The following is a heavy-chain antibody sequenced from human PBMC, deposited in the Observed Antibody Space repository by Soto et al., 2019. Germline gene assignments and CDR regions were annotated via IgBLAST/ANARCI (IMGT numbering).Heavy chain of an antibody. CDR1: GGSISSGGYS. V-gene: IGHV4-30-2*01. J-gene: IGHJ6*02. CDR3: ARVNYDYVGGSHRPYGMDV. D-gene: IGHD3-16*02. Sequence: QLQLQESGSGLVKPSQTLSLTCAVSGGSISSGGYSWSWIRQPPGKGLEWIGYIYHSGSTYYNPSLKSRGTISVHRSKNQFSLKLSSVTAADTAVYYCARVNYDYVGGSHRPYGMDVWGQGTTVTVSS. CDR2: IYHSGST.